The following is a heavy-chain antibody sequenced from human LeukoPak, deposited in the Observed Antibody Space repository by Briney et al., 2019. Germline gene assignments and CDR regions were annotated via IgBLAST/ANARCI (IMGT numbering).Heavy chain of an antibody. CDR3: ARECDSSGYYFHWFDP. CDR1: GGSISSSSYY. J-gene: IGHJ5*02. CDR2: IYYSGST. Sequence: SETLSLTCTVSGGSISSSSYYWGWIRQPPGKGLEWIGRIYYSGSTYYNPSLKSRVTISVDTSKNQFSLKLSSVTAADTAVYYCARECDSSGYYFHWFDPWGQGTLVTVSS. V-gene: IGHV4-39*07. D-gene: IGHD3-22*01.